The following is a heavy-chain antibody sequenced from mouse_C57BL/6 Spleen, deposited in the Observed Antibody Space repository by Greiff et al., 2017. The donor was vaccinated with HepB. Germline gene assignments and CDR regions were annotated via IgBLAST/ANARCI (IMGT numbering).Heavy chain of an antibody. CDR1: GFTFSSYA. CDR2: ISSGGDYI. J-gene: IGHJ4*01. CDR3: TRGYYYGSSYDAMDY. D-gene: IGHD1-1*01. Sequence: EVKLMESGEGLVKPGGSLKLSCAASGFTFSSYAMSWVRQTPEKRLEWVAYISSGGDYIYYADTVKGRFTISRDNARNTLYLQMSSLKSEDTAMYYCTRGYYYGSSYDAMDYWGQGTSVTVSS. V-gene: IGHV5-9-1*02.